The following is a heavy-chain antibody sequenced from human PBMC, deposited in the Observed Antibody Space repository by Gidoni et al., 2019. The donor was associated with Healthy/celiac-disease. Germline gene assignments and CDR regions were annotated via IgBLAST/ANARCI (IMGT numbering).Heavy chain of an antibody. V-gene: IGHV3-74*01. J-gene: IGHJ6*02. CDR3: ARDPGLEWELPTGMDV. Sequence: EVQLVESGGGLVQPGGSLRLSCAASGFTFSSAWMHWVRQAPGKGLVLVSRINSDGSSTSYADSVKGRFTISRDNAKNTLYLQMNSLRAEDTAVYYCARDPGLEWELPTGMDVWGQGTTVTVSS. D-gene: IGHD1-26*01. CDR1: GFTFSSAW. CDR2: INSDGSST.